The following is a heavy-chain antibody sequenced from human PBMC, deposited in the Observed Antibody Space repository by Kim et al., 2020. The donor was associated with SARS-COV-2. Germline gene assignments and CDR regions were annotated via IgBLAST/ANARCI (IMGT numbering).Heavy chain of an antibody. V-gene: IGHV3-30*01. Sequence: ADSVKGRFHISTDNSKSTLWLQMNSLIPEDTAMYYGARHGEEDSHWYFDLWGRGTLVTVSS. D-gene: IGHD7-27*01. J-gene: IGHJ2*01. CDR3: ARHGEEDSHWYFDL.